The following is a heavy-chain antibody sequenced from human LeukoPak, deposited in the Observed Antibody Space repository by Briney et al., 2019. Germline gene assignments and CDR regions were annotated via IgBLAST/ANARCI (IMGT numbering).Heavy chain of an antibody. Sequence: PVKVSCKASGFTFTSSAMQWVRQARGQRLEWIGWIVVGSGNTNYAQKFQERVTITRDMSTSTAYMELSSLRSEDTAVYYCAAGILTGYYNPYFDYWGQGTLVTVSS. CDR2: IVVGSGNT. CDR1: GFTFTSSA. V-gene: IGHV1-58*02. D-gene: IGHD3-9*01. CDR3: AAGILTGYYNPYFDY. J-gene: IGHJ4*02.